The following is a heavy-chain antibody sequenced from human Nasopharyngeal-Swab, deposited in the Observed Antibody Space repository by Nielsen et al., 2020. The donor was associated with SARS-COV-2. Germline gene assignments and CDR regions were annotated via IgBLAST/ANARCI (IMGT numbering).Heavy chain of an antibody. CDR2: IYSGGST. CDR3: ARTMGGYYDSSGYTLEWFDY. J-gene: IGHJ4*02. CDR1: GFTVSSNY. D-gene: IGHD3-22*01. V-gene: IGHV3-53*01. Sequence: LSLTCAASGFTVSSNYMSWVRQAPGKGLEWVSVIYSGGSTYYADSVKGRFTISRDNSKNTLYLQMNSLRAEDTAVYYCARTMGGYYDSSGYTLEWFDYWGQGTLVTVSS.